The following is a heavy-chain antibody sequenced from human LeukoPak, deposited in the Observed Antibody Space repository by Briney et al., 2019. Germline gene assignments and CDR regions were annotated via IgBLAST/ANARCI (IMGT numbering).Heavy chain of an antibody. CDR2: IYYSGNT. CDR1: GGSISSYY. J-gene: IGHJ4*02. V-gene: IGHV4-59*01. CDR3: ARRRYNYDY. D-gene: IGHD5-18*01. Sequence: SETLSLTCTVSGGSISSYYWSRIRQPPGKGLEWIGYIYYSGNTIYNPSLKSRVTISIDTSKNQLSLKLSSVTAADTAVYYCARRRYNYDYWGQGTLVTVSS.